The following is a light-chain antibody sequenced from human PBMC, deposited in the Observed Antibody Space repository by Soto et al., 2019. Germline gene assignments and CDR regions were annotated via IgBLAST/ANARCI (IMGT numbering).Light chain of an antibody. CDR2: GAS. Sequence: EIVLTQSPGILSLPPGERATLSCRASQSVSNDFLAWYQQKPGQAPRLLIYGASTRATDVPDRFSGSGSGADFTLTISRLEPEDFAVYYCQQYGSAPPRTFGQWTKVDIK. CDR3: QQYGSAPPRT. J-gene: IGKJ1*01. CDR1: QSVSNDF. V-gene: IGKV3-20*01.